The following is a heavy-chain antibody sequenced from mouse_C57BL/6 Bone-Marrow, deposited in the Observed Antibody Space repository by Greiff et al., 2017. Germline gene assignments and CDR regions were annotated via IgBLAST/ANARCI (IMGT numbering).Heavy chain of an antibody. J-gene: IGHJ2*01. CDR2: ISSGGDYT. CDR3: TRVLLGFDD. CDR1: GFTFTSYG. D-gene: IGHD4-1*01. V-gene: IGHV5-9-1*02. Sequence: EVQLMQSGAGLAKPGGSLKLSCKASGFTFTSYGMPWVRQRPEKSLEWVGYISSGGDYTKYADTVKGRVTFSRDNARNTLYMQMSSLKSEDTAMYYCTRVLLGFDDWGPGTTLSVHS.